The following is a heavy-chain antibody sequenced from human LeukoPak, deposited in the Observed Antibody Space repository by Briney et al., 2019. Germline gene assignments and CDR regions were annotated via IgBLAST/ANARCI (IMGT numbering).Heavy chain of an antibody. V-gene: IGHV3-23*01. D-gene: IGHD3-3*01. Sequence: GGSLRLSCAASGFTFSSYAMSWVRQAPGKGLEWVSAISGSGGSTYYADSVKGRFTISRDNSKNTLYLQMNSLRAEDTAVYYCAKVEHPAFWSGIHYYYYMDVWGKGTTVTVSS. CDR3: AKVEHPAFWSGIHYYYYMDV. J-gene: IGHJ6*03. CDR2: ISGSGGST. CDR1: GFTFSSYA.